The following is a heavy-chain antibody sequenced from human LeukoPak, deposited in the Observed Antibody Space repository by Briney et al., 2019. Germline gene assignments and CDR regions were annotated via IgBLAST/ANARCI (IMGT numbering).Heavy chain of an antibody. D-gene: IGHD3-10*01. V-gene: IGHV5-51*01. CDR2: IHPGDSDT. CDR3: ARSFYGSGNVWYS. Sequence: PGESLKISCKGSGHSFTSYRIAWVRQKPGKGLEWMGIIHPGDSDTRDSPSFQGQVTMSADKSNSTTYLQWSSLKASDTAMYYCARSFYGSGNVWYSWGQGTLVTVSS. J-gene: IGHJ4*02. CDR1: GHSFTSYR.